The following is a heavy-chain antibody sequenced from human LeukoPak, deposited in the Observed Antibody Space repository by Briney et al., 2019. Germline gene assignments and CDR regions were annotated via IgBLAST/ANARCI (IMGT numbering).Heavy chain of an antibody. CDR1: GDSISSDY. V-gene: IGHV4-59*01. J-gene: IGHJ4*02. CDR3: ARAFGGDWGSYREFDY. Sequence: SETLSLTCAVSGDSISSDYWSWIRQPPGKGLEWIGYIYYSGSTNYNPSLKGRVTISVDTSKNQFSLKLSSVIAADTAVYYCARAFGGDWGSYREFDYWGQGTLVTVSS. D-gene: IGHD3-16*02. CDR2: IYYSGST.